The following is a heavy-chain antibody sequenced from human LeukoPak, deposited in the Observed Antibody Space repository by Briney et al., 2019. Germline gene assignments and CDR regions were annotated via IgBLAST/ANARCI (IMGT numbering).Heavy chain of an antibody. CDR3: ARVGYSYGPAGY. J-gene: IGHJ4*02. V-gene: IGHV4-38-2*01. Sequence: PSETLSLTCAVSGYSISSGYYWGWIRQPPGKGLEWIGSIYHSGSTYYNPSLKGRVTISVDTSKNQFSLKLSSVTAADTAVYYCARVGYSYGPAGYWGQGTLVTVSS. CDR2: IYHSGST. CDR1: GYSISSGYY. D-gene: IGHD5-18*01.